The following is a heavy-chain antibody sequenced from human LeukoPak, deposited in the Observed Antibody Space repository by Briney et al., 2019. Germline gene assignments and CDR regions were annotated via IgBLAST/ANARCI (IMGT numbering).Heavy chain of an antibody. D-gene: IGHD3-22*01. CDR2: IWYDGTNK. V-gene: IGHV3-33*01. CDR1: GFTFSSYG. CDR3: ARAAYDSSGYLTL. Sequence: PGRSLRLSCAASGFTFSSYGMHWVRQAPGKGLEWVAVIWYDGTNKYYADSVKGRFTIPRDSSKNTLYLQMNSLRAEDTAVYYCARAAYDSSGYLTLWGQGTLVTVSS. J-gene: IGHJ4*02.